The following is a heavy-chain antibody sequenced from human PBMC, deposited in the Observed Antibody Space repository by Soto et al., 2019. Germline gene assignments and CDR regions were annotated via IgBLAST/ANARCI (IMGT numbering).Heavy chain of an antibody. J-gene: IGHJ4*02. D-gene: IGHD6-19*01. CDR2: IKQDGSEK. Sequence: GGSLRLSCAASGFTFSSYWMSWVRQAPGKGLEWVANIKQDGSEKYYVDSVKGRFTISRDNAKNSLYLQMNSLRAEDTAVYYCSRTLLAVASNADAYWGQGTLVTVAS. CDR1: GFTFSSYW. V-gene: IGHV3-7*01. CDR3: SRTLLAVASNADAY.